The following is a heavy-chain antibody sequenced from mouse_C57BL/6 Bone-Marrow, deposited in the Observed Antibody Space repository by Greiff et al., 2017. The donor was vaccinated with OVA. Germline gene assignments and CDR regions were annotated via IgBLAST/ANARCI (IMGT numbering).Heavy chain of an antibody. D-gene: IGHD2-1*01. CDR1: GYTFTDYY. Sequence: VQLQQSGPELVKPGASVKISCKASGYTFTDYYMNWVKQSHGKSLEWIGDINPNNGGTSYNQKFKGKATLTVDKSSSTAYMELRSLTSEDSAVYSCARCYGNYFDYWGQGTTLTVSS. CDR3: ARCYGNYFDY. CDR2: INPNNGGT. V-gene: IGHV1-26*01. J-gene: IGHJ2*01.